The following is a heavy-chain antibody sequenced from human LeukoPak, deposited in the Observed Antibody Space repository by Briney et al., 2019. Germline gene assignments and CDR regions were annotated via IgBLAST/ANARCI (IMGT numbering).Heavy chain of an antibody. Sequence: SVTVSFTASGGTFTIYAISWVRQAPGQGLEWMGGIIPIFGIANYAQKFQGRVTITADKSTSTAYMELSSLRPEDTAVYYCARDHPFDLWGRGTLVTVSS. CDR3: ARDHPFDL. CDR1: GGTFTIYA. CDR2: IIPIFGIA. V-gene: IGHV1-69*10. J-gene: IGHJ2*01.